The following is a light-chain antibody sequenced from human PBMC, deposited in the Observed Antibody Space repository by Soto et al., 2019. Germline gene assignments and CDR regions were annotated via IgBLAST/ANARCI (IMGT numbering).Light chain of an antibody. V-gene: IGKV3-20*01. CDR2: GTS. CDR3: KQCGSLPGT. J-gene: IGKJ1*01. CDR1: QSINGNY. Sequence: EIVLTQSPGTLALSPGDRATLSCRASQSINGNYLHWYQQKPGQAPMLLIFGTSSRATGIPDRFIGGGSGTDFTLTISRLEPEDFAVYYCKQCGSLPGTFGQGTKVESK.